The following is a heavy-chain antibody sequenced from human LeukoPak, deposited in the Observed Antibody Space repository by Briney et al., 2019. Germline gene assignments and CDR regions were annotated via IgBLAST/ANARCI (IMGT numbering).Heavy chain of an antibody. V-gene: IGHV4-39*07. CDR2: IYYSGST. D-gene: IGHD3-10*01. CDR3: ARVYGSGFHWFDP. Sequence: SETLSLTCTVSGGSISSSSYYWGWIRQPPGKGLEWIGSIYYSGSTYYNPSLKSRVTISVDKSKNQFSLKLSSVTAADTAVYYCARVYGSGFHWFDPWGQGTLVTVSS. CDR1: GGSISSSSYY. J-gene: IGHJ5*02.